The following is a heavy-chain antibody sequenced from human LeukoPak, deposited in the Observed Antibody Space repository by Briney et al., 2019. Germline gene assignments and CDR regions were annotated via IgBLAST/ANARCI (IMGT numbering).Heavy chain of an antibody. Sequence: SGTLSLTCSVSGGSISELSYYWGWISQPPGKGLEWIGNIYYSGSTYNNPSLESRVVISVDSSRNQFSLKLTSVTVTDTAVYYCARQGVVGATGFDFWGQGILVTVSS. D-gene: IGHD1-26*01. CDR1: GGSISELSYY. CDR3: ARQGVVGATGFDF. J-gene: IGHJ4*02. CDR2: IYYSGST. V-gene: IGHV4-39*01.